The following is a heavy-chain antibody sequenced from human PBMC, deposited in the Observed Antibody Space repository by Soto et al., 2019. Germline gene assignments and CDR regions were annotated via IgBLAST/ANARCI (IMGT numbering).Heavy chain of an antibody. CDR2: ISSSGSTI. D-gene: IGHD2-21*02. J-gene: IGHJ5*02. CDR1: GFTFSSYE. CDR3: ARVRVAELCGGDCNREDWFDT. Sequence: PGGSLRLSCAASGFTFSSYEMNWVRQAPGKGLEWVSYISSSGSTIYYADSVKGRFTISRDNAKNSLYLQMNSLRAEDTAVYYCARVRVAELCGGDCNREDWFDTWGQGTLVTVSS. V-gene: IGHV3-48*03.